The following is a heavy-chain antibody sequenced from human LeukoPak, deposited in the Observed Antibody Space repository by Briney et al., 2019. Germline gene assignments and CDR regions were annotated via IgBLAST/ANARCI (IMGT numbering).Heavy chain of an antibody. V-gene: IGHV4-39*07. J-gene: IGHJ4*02. D-gene: IGHD6-19*01. CDR2: IYYSGSA. CDR3: ARDLDYSSGWY. CDR1: GGSISSSSYY. Sequence: SETLSPTCTVSGGSISSSSYYWGWIRQPPGKGLEWIVSIYYSGSAYYNPSLKSRFTISVDTSKNQFSLKLSSVTAAATAVYYCARDLDYSSGWYWGQGTLVTGSS.